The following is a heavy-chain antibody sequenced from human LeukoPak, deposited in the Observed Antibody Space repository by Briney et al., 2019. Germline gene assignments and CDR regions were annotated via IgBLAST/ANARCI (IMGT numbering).Heavy chain of an antibody. D-gene: IGHD7-27*01. CDR3: ATWSTWGYYFDY. J-gene: IGHJ4*02. Sequence: SETLSLTCTVSGGSISSYYWSWIRQPPGKGPEWIGYIYYSGSTNYNPSLKSRVTISVDTSKNQFSLKLSSVTAADTAVYYCATWSTWGYYFDYWGQGTLVTVSS. CDR1: GGSISSYY. CDR2: IYYSGST. V-gene: IGHV4-59*01.